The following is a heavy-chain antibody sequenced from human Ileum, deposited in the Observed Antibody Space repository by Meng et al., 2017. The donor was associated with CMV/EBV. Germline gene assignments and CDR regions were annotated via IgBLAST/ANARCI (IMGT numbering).Heavy chain of an antibody. V-gene: IGHV3-74*03. CDR3: ARGGSSRGGSRGLDY. CDR1: GFSLSTYW. D-gene: IGHD3-10*01. Sequence: GGSLRLSCTASGFSLSTYWMHWVRQAPGEGLLWVSHIKWDGIFTTYTDSVKGRFTISRDVAKNTFYLQMNNLRVEDTAVYFCARGGSSRGGSRGLDYWGQGKLVTGCS. J-gene: IGHJ4*01. CDR2: IKWDGIFT.